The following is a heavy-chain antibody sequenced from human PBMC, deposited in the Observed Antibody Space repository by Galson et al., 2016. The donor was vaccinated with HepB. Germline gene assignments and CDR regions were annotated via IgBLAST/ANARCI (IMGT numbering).Heavy chain of an antibody. CDR1: GYSFSSFW. D-gene: IGHD4-23*01. Sequence: QSGAEVKKPGESLKISCEGPGYSFSSFWLVWVRQMPGKGLEWMGIIFPDDSDSIYSPSFEGQVTMSVDKSISTAYLRWNTLKTSDTAVYYCARPQPTVVSPADTLDVWGQGTLVTVSS. J-gene: IGHJ3*01. V-gene: IGHV5-51*01. CDR3: ARPQPTVVSPADTLDV. CDR2: IFPDDSDS.